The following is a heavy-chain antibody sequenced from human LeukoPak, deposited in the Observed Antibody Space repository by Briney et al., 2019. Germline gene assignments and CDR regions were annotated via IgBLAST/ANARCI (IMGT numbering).Heavy chain of an antibody. CDR2: VRGSDT. Sequence: GGSLRLSCAASGFTFSSYAMTWVRQAPGKRLEWVSIVRGSDTYYAYSVQGRFTISRDNSKNTLYLQMNSLRAADTAVYYCAKFFPPDYYYGMDVWGQGTTVTVSS. J-gene: IGHJ6*02. CDR3: AKFFPPDYYYGMDV. D-gene: IGHD2/OR15-2a*01. V-gene: IGHV3-23*01. CDR1: GFTFSSYA.